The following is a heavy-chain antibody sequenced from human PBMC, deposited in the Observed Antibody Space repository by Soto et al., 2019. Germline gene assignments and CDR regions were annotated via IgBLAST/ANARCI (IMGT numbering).Heavy chain of an antibody. J-gene: IGHJ4*02. CDR3: AKAALVGDFWSGDYFDY. CDR2: ISGSGGST. D-gene: IGHD3-3*01. Sequence: EVQLLESGGGLVQPGGSLRLSCAASGFTFSSYAMSWVRQAPGKGLEWVSAISGSGGSTYYADSVKGRFTISRDNSKNTLYLQMNSLRAEDTAVYYCAKAALVGDFWSGDYFDYWGQGTLVTVSS. V-gene: IGHV3-23*01. CDR1: GFTFSSYA.